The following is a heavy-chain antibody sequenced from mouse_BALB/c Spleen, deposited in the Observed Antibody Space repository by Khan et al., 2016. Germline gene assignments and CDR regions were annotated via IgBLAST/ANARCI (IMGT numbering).Heavy chain of an antibody. D-gene: IGHD1-1*01. CDR3: AEDYYGSNWFAY. Sequence: QIQLVQSGPELKKPGETVKISCKASGYTFTNYGMNWVKQAPGKGLKWMGWINTNTGKPTYAEEFKGRFAFSLETSASTAYLQINNLKNEDTATYFCAEDYYGSNWFAYWGQGTLVTVSA. V-gene: IGHV9-3*02. CDR2: INTNTGKP. CDR1: GYTFTNYG. J-gene: IGHJ3*01.